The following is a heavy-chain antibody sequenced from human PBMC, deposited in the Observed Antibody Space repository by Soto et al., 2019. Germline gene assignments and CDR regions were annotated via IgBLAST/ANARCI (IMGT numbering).Heavy chain of an antibody. CDR2: ISGGGSTT. V-gene: IGHV3-23*01. Sequence: PGGSLRLSCAASGFTFGSYAMNWVRQAPGKGLEWVSAISGGGSTTYYADSVKGQFTISRDNSKNTVFLQMNSLRAEDTAVYYCARGVNYYDSSGSSWFDPWGQGALVTVSS. CDR1: GFTFGSYA. D-gene: IGHD3-22*01. J-gene: IGHJ5*02. CDR3: ARGVNYYDSSGSSWFDP.